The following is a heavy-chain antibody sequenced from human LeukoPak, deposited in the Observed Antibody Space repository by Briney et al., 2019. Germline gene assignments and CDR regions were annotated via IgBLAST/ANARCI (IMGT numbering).Heavy chain of an antibody. Sequence: GGSLRLSCAASGFTFSSYSMNWVRQAPGKGLEWVSSISSSSSYIYYADSVKGRFTISRDNSKNTVFLQMNSLRAEDTAVYYCAKWGDYDVLTGYYVSDYWGQGTLVTVSS. CDR1: GFTFSSYS. CDR3: AKWGDYDVLTGYYVSDY. CDR2: ISSSSSYI. J-gene: IGHJ4*02. V-gene: IGHV3-21*04. D-gene: IGHD3-9*01.